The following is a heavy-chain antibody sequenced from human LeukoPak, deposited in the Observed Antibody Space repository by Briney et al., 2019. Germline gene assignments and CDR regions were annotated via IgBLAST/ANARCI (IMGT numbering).Heavy chain of an antibody. CDR1: GFTFSSYE. D-gene: IGHD5-12*01. CDR2: ISGSGRTM. J-gene: IGHJ4*02. V-gene: IGHV3-48*03. CDR3: ARGGLYGYDVFDY. Sequence: PGGSLRLSCAASGFTFSSYEMNWVRQAPGKGLEWVSYISGSGRTMSYADSVKGRFTISRDNAKNSLYLQMNSLRVEDTAVYHCARGGLYGYDVFDYWGQGTLVIVSS.